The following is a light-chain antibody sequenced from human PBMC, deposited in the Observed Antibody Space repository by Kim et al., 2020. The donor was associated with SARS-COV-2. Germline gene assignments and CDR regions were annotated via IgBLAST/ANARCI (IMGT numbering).Light chain of an antibody. CDR2: AAS. J-gene: IGKJ2*01. V-gene: IGKV3-20*01. Sequence: PGERDTLSCRASQSVSSSYLAWYQQKPGQAPRLLIYAASSRATGIPDRFSGSGSGTDFTLTISRLEPEDFAVYYCQQYGSSPMYTFGQGTKLEI. CDR1: QSVSSSY. CDR3: QQYGSSPMYT.